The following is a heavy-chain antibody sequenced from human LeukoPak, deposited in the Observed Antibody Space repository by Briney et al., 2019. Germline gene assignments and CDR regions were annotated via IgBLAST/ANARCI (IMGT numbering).Heavy chain of an antibody. CDR2: IFHSGST. D-gene: IGHD3-10*01. Sequence: PSETPSLTSAVSGYSISRGYYWGWIRQPPGKGLEWIVSIFHSGSTDYNPSLKSRVNMSVDTSKNQISLKLSAVTAAGTAVYYCARESGSYGSGSYYCYGMDVWGKGTTVTVSS. J-gene: IGHJ6*04. V-gene: IGHV4-38-2*02. CDR3: ARESGSYGSGSYYCYGMDV. CDR1: GYSISRGYY.